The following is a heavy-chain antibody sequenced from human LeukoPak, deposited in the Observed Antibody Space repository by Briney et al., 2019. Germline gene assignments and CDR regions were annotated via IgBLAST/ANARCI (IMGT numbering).Heavy chain of an antibody. V-gene: IGHV1-18*01. CDR2: ISAYNGNT. J-gene: IGHJ4*02. D-gene: IGHD5-18*01. CDR1: GYTFTSYG. Sequence: ASVKVSCKASGYTFTSYGISWVRQAPGQGLEWMGWISAYNGNTNHAQKLQGRVTMTTDTSTSTAYMELRSLRSDDTAVYYCARANGGARYSYGYDYWGQGTLVTVSS. CDR3: ARANGGARYSYGYDY.